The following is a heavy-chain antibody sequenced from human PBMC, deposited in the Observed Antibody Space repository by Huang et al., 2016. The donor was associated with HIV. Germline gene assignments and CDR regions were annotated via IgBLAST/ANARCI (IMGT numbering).Heavy chain of an antibody. Sequence: QVQLVQSGAEVKNPGASVRVSCKASGYTFSSYDINWVRQATGQGVEWMGLSNPKSGNTGEAQKFKGRVTMTRNTSTSTAYMELSSLRSDDTAVYYCARARICSGGSCYWFDPWGQGTLVTVSS. D-gene: IGHD2-15*01. CDR2: SNPKSGNT. J-gene: IGHJ5*02. CDR1: GYTFSSYD. V-gene: IGHV1-8*01. CDR3: ARARICSGGSCYWFDP.